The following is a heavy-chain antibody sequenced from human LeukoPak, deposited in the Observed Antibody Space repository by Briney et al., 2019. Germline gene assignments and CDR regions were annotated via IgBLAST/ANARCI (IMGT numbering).Heavy chain of an antibody. Sequence: GGSLRLSCAASGFTFSSYWMHWVRQAPGKGLVWVSRINSDGSSTSYADSVKGRFTISRDNAKNTLYLQMNSLRAEDTAVYYCARAERFVGAEFDYWGQGTLVTVSS. CDR2: INSDGSST. V-gene: IGHV3-74*01. CDR1: GFTFSSYW. CDR3: ARAERFVGAEFDY. D-gene: IGHD1-26*01. J-gene: IGHJ4*02.